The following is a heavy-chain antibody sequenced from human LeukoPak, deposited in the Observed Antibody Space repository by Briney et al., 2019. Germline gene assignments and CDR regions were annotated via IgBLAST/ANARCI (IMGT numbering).Heavy chain of an antibody. CDR3: AKLPGSLSSSGWYNY. Sequence: GGSLRLSCAASGFTFSSYAMSWVRQAPGKGLEWVTAISGSGGSTYYADSVKGRFTISRDNSKNTLYLQMNSLRAEDTAVYYCAKLPGSLSSSGWYNYWGQGTLVTVSS. CDR2: ISGSGGST. CDR1: GFTFSSYA. J-gene: IGHJ4*02. V-gene: IGHV3-23*01. D-gene: IGHD6-19*01.